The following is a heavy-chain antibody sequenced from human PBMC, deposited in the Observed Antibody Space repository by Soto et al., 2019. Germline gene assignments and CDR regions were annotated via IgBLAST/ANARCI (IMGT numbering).Heavy chain of an antibody. CDR1: GFTFSSYG. J-gene: IGHJ5*02. D-gene: IGHD3-9*01. V-gene: IGHV3-30*18. CDR3: AKEERYFDWLHLHQDNWFDP. Sequence: QVQLVESGGGVVQPGRSLRLSCAASGFTFSSYGMHWVRQAPGKGLEWVAVISYDGSNKYYADSVKGRFTISRDNSKNTLYLQMNSLRAEDTAVYYCAKEERYFDWLHLHQDNWFDPWGQGTLVTVSS. CDR2: ISYDGSNK.